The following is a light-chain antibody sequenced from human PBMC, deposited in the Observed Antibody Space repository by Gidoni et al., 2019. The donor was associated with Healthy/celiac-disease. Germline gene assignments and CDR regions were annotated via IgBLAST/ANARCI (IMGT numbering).Light chain of an antibody. CDR1: QSVSSY. CDR3: QQRSNWPHT. V-gene: IGKV3-11*01. J-gene: IGKJ2*01. CDR2: DAS. Sequence: EIVLSQSPATLSLSPGERATLSCRASQSVSSYLAWYQQKPGQAPRLLIYDASNRATGIPARFSGSGSGTDFTLTISSLEPEDFAVYYCQQRSNWPHTFXQXTKLEIK.